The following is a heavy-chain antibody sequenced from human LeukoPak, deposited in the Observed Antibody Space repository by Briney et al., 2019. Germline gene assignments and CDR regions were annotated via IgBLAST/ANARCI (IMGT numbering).Heavy chain of an antibody. CDR2: ISSSSDYI. Sequence: GGSLRLSCAASGFTFSTYIMNWVRQAPGKGLEWVSSISSSSDYIYYVDSVKGRFTISRDNAKKSLYLQLNSLRAEDTAVYYCARGNIKFDYWGQGTLVTVSS. J-gene: IGHJ4*02. CDR3: ARGNIKFDY. V-gene: IGHV3-21*01. CDR1: GFTFSTYI.